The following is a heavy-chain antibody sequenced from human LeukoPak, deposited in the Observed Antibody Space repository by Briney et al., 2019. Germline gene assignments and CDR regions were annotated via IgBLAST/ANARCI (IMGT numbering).Heavy chain of an antibody. CDR3: ARENRGFITRPIDY. Sequence: QSGGSLRLSCAASGFTFSSYWMHWIRQAPGKGLVWVSRINSDGSSTSYADSVKGRFTISRDNAKNSLYLQMNSLRADDTAVYYCARENRGFITRPIDYWGQGTLVTVSS. D-gene: IGHD3-10*01. V-gene: IGHV3-74*01. CDR1: GFTFSSYW. J-gene: IGHJ4*02. CDR2: INSDGSST.